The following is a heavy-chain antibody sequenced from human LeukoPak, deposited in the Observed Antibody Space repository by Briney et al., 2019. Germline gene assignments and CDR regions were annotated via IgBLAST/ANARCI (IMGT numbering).Heavy chain of an antibody. CDR1: GFTFSSYV. CDR2: ISGGGGRT. CDR3: AKGTGYCDSSGYDPFDI. D-gene: IGHD3-22*01. J-gene: IGHJ3*02. Sequence: PGGSLGLSCAASGFTFSSYVMSWVREAPGKGLEWVSAISGGGGRTYYADSVKGRFTISRDNSKNTLYLQMNSLRAEDTAVYYCAKGTGYCDSSGYDPFDIWGQGTMVTVSS. V-gene: IGHV3-23*01.